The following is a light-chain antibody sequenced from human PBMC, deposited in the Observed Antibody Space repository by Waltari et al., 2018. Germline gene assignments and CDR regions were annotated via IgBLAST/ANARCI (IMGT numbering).Light chain of an antibody. J-gene: IGLJ2*01. CDR1: NIGSLS. CDR3: HVWHSYSERVV. Sequence: YVVAQPPSVSVAPGQTARITCGGDNIGSLSVPWYQQKPGPAPLLVVFDDFDRPSGIPERFAGSNLGNTATLTISAVEAGDEADYYCHVWHSYSERVVFGGGTRLVLL. CDR2: DDF. V-gene: IGLV3-21*02.